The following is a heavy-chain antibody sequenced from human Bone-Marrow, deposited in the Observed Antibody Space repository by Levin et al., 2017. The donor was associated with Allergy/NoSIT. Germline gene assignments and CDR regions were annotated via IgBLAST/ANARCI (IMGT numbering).Heavy chain of an antibody. Sequence: GESLKISCAASGFTFSSYAMSWVRQAPGKGLEWVSAISGSGGSTYYADSVKGRFTISRDNSKNTLYLQMNSLRAEDTAVYYGAKGAMVTRYYDYGMDVWGQGTTVTVSS. CDR2: ISGSGGST. J-gene: IGHJ6*02. CDR3: AKGAMVTRYYDYGMDV. CDR1: GFTFSSYA. D-gene: IGHD5-18*01. V-gene: IGHV3-23*01.